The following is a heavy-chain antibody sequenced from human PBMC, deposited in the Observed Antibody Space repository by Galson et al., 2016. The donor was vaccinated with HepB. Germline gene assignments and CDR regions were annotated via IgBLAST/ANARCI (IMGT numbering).Heavy chain of an antibody. CDR3: TRYSYGSSDY. D-gene: IGHD5-18*01. V-gene: IGHV3-15*01. CDR1: GFTISDSA. Sequence: SLRLSCAASGFTISDSAMHWVRQGPGKGLEWVGRVKRKPDGGTTEYAAPVKGRFTISRDDSKNTLYLQMNSLKIEDTAVYYCTRYSYGSSDYWGQGTLVTVSS. J-gene: IGHJ4*02. CDR2: VKRKPDGGTT.